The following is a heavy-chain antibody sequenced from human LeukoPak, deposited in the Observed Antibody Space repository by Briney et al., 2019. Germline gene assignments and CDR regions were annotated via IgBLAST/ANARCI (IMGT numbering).Heavy chain of an antibody. V-gene: IGHV4-59*01. Sequence: SETLSLTCTVSGGSISSYYWSWIRQPPGKGLEWIACISYSGSTKYNPSLKSRVTISVDTSKNQFSLKLSSVTAADTAVYYCARVTVSGGWFDPWGQGTLVTVSS. CDR1: GGSISSYY. D-gene: IGHD3-16*01. J-gene: IGHJ5*02. CDR3: ARVTVSGGWFDP. CDR2: ISYSGST.